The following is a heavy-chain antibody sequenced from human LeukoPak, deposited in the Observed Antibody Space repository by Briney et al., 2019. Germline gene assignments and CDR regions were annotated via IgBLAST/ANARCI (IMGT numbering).Heavy chain of an antibody. CDR1: GGSISSYY. Sequence: PSETLSLTCTVSGGSISSYYWSWIRQPPGKGLEWIGYIYYSGSTNYNPSLKSRATISVDTSKNQFSLKLSSVTAADTAVYYCAREVRYSYGPYYYYYYMDVWGKGTPVTVSS. V-gene: IGHV4-59*01. CDR2: IYYSGST. CDR3: AREVRYSYGPYYYYYYMDV. D-gene: IGHD5-18*01. J-gene: IGHJ6*03.